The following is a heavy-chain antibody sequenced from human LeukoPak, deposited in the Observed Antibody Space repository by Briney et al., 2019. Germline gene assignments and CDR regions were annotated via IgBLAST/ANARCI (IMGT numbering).Heavy chain of an antibody. CDR2: INHSGST. Sequence: SETLSLTCAVYGGSFSGYYWSWIRQPPGKGLEWIGEINHSGSTNYNPSLKSRVTVSADTSKNQFSLKLNSVTAADTAVYYCARDSPGGAVPEWGQATLVTVSS. CDR1: GGSFSGYY. CDR3: ARDSPGGAVPE. J-gene: IGHJ4*02. V-gene: IGHV4-34*01. D-gene: IGHD1-14*01.